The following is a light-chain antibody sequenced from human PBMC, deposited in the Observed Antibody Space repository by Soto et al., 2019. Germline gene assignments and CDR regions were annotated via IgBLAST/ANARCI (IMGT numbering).Light chain of an antibody. CDR2: GAS. V-gene: IGKV3-20*01. Sequence: EIVLTQSTGTLSLSPGERATLSCRASQSVSSSYLAWYQQKPGQAPRLLIYGASSRAAGIPDRFSGSGSGTDFILTISRLEPEDFAVYYCQQYGSSPWTFGQGTKVDIK. CDR1: QSVSSSY. CDR3: QQYGSSPWT. J-gene: IGKJ1*01.